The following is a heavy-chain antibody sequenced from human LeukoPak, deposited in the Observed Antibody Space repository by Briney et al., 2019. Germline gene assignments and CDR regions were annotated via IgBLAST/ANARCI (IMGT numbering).Heavy chain of an antibody. V-gene: IGHV3-23*01. CDR2: ISGGGGNT. CDR3: ARAGGSRYGYAFDV. CDR1: KFAFSSYA. J-gene: IGHJ3*01. D-gene: IGHD5-12*01. Sequence: GGSLRLSCAASKFAFSSYAMSWVRQAPGKGLEWVSAISGGGGNTYYADSVKGRFTISRDNSENTLYLQMNSLRVEDTALFYCARAGGSRYGYAFDVWGQGTLVTVSS.